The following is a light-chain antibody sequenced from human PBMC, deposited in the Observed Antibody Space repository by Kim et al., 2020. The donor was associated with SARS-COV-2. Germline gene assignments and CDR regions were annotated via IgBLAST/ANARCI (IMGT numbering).Light chain of an antibody. CDR1: KLGDKY. CDR3: QAWDSSTAV. V-gene: IGLV3-1*01. CDR2: QDS. Sequence: SYELTQPPSVSVSPGQTASITCSGDKLGDKYACWYQQKPGQSPVLVNYQDSKRPSGIPARFSGSISGNTATLTISGTQAMDEADYYCQAWDSSTAVFGGGTKLTVL. J-gene: IGLJ3*02.